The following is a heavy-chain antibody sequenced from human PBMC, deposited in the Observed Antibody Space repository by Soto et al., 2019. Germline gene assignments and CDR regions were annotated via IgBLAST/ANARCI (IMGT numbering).Heavy chain of an antibody. CDR1: GFTFSSYG. Sequence: QVQLVESGGGVVQPGRSLRLSCAASGFTFSSYGMHWVRQAPGKGLEWVAVISYDGSNKYYADSVKGRFTISRDNSKNTLYLQMNSLRAEDTAVYYCAKGDYDILTGLQGSIDYWGQGTLVTVSS. V-gene: IGHV3-30*18. CDR3: AKGDYDILTGLQGSIDY. CDR2: ISYDGSNK. D-gene: IGHD3-9*01. J-gene: IGHJ4*02.